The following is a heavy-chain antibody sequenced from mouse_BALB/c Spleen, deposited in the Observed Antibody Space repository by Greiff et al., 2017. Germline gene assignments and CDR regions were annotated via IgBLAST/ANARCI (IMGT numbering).Heavy chain of an antibody. J-gene: IGHJ4*01. CDR1: GFTFSSYT. Sequence: EVKVVESGGGLVQPGGSLKLSCAASGFTFSSYTMSWVRQTPEKRLEWVAYISNGGGSTYYPDTVKGRFTISRDNAKNTLYLQMSSLKSEDTAMYYCARHYGSSYPYYAMDYWGQGTSVTVSS. V-gene: IGHV5-12-2*01. D-gene: IGHD1-1*01. CDR2: ISNGGGST. CDR3: ARHYGSSYPYYAMDY.